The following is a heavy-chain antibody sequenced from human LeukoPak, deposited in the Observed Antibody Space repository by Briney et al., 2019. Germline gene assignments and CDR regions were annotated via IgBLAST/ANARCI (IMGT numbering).Heavy chain of an antibody. J-gene: IGHJ4*02. V-gene: IGHV1-24*01. CDR2: FDPEDGET. D-gene: IGHD3-10*01. CDR3: ATTYYYGSGSYFN. Sequence: ASVKVSCKASGGTFSSYAISWVRQAPGQGLEWMGGFDPEDGETIYAQKFQGRVTMTEDTSTDTAYMELSSLRSEDTAVYYCATTYYYGSGSYFNWGQGTLVTVSS. CDR1: GGTFSSYA.